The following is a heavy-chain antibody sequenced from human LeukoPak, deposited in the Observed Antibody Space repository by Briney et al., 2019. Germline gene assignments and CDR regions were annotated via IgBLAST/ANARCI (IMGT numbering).Heavy chain of an antibody. V-gene: IGHV3-30*18. CDR3: AKDEFSFHDLGAFDI. J-gene: IGHJ3*02. Sequence: GGSLRLSCAASGFTFSSYGMHWVRQAPGKGLEWVAVISYDGSNKYYADSVKGRFTISRDNSKNTLYLQMNSLRAEDTAVYYCAKDEFSFHDLGAFDIWGQGTMVTVSS. CDR1: GFTFSSYG. CDR2: ISYDGSNK.